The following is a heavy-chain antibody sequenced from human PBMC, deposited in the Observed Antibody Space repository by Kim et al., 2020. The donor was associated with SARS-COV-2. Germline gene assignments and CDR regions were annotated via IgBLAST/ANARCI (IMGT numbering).Heavy chain of an antibody. CDR3: ARDLSLGRPGGFDY. D-gene: IGHD3-10*01. Sequence: GGSLRLSCAASEFTFSRYSMNWVRQDPGKGLEWVSTISRFSDYIYYAESVEGRFTISRDNAKNSVYLQMNSLRVDDTAMYYCARDLSLGRPGGFDYWGQG. CDR1: EFTFSRYS. V-gene: IGHV3-21*01. J-gene: IGHJ4*02. CDR2: ISRFSDYI.